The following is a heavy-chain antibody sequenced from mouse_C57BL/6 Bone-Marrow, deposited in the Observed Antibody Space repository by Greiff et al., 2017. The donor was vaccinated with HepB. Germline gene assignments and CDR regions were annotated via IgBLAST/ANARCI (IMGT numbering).Heavy chain of an antibody. V-gene: IGHV1-19*01. CDR2: INPYNGGT. CDR1: GYTFTDYY. Sequence: VQLQQSGPVLVKPGASVKMSCKASGYTFTDYYMNWVKQSHGKSLEWIGVINPYNGGTSYNQKFKGKATLTVDKSSSTAYMELNSLTSEDSAVYYCARGKRRYFDYWGQGTTLTVSS. CDR3: ARGKRRYFDY. J-gene: IGHJ2*01.